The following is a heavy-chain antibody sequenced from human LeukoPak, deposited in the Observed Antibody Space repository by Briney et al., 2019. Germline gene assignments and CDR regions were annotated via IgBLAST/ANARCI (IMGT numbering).Heavy chain of an antibody. D-gene: IGHD2-2*03. J-gene: IGHJ3*02. CDR2: IYYSGST. CDR1: GGSMSPYH. V-gene: IGHV4-59*01. CDR3: ARVGWYAFDI. Sequence: SETLSLTCTVSGGSMSPYHWSWIRQPPGKGLEWTGYIYYSGSTNYNPSLKSRVTISVDTSKNQFSLKLSSVTAADTAVYYCARVGWYAFDIWGQGTMVTVSS.